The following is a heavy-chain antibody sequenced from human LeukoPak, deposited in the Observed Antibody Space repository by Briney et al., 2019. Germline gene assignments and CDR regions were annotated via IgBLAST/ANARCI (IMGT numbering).Heavy chain of an antibody. J-gene: IGHJ4*02. CDR1: GFTFSSYE. D-gene: IGHD5-18*01. Sequence: LPGGSLRLSCAASGFTFSSYEMNWVRQAPGKGLEWVSYISSSGSTIYYADSVKGRFTISRDNAKNSLYLQMNSLRAEVTAVYYCARERHMDTAMAYYFDYWGQGTLVTVSS. V-gene: IGHV3-48*03. CDR3: ARERHMDTAMAYYFDY. CDR2: ISSSGSTI.